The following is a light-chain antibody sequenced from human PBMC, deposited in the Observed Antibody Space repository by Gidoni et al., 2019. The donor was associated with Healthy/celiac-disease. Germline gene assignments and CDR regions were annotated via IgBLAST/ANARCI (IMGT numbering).Light chain of an antibody. Sequence: DIVMTHSPLSLPVTPGEPASISCRSSQSLLHSNGYNYLDWYLQKPGQSPQLLIYLGSNRASGVHDRFSGSGSGTDFTLKISRVEADDVGVYYCMQALQTPLTFGGXTKVEIK. J-gene: IGKJ4*01. CDR3: MQALQTPLT. V-gene: IGKV2-28*01. CDR1: QSLLHSNGYNY. CDR2: LGS.